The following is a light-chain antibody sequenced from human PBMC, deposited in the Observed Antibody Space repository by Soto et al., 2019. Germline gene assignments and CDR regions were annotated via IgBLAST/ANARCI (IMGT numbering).Light chain of an antibody. CDR1: QNIRNY. Sequence: DIQMTQSPSSLSASVGDRVTITCRASQNIRNYLNWYQQKPGKVPNLLIYGASSLQSGVPTRFSGSGSETDFTLTINNLQPEDFVTYYCQQSYTAVFTFGPGTKVDIK. V-gene: IGKV1-39*01. J-gene: IGKJ3*01. CDR2: GAS. CDR3: QQSYTAVFT.